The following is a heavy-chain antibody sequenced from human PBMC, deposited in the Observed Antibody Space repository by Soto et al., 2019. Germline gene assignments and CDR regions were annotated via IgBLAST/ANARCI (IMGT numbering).Heavy chain of an antibody. J-gene: IGHJ6*02. CDR3: ARDKYDFWSGRSQYGMDV. CDR1: GFTFSSYG. CDR2: IWYDGSNK. Sequence: GGSLRLSCAASGFTFSSYGMHWVRQAPGKGLEWVAVIWYDGSNKYYADSVKGRFTISRDNSKNTLYLQMNSLRAEDTAVYYCARDKYDFWSGRSQYGMDVWGQGTTVTVSS. V-gene: IGHV3-33*01. D-gene: IGHD3-3*01.